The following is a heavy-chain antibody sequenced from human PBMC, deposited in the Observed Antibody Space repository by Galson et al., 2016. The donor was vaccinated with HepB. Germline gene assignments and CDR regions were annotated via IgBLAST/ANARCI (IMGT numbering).Heavy chain of an antibody. V-gene: IGHV4-31*03. CDR1: GGSISSSGYY. CDR3: ARTARWESTGGGWFDP. J-gene: IGHJ5*02. D-gene: IGHD3-16*01. CDR2: TYYSGST. Sequence: TLSLTCTVSGGSISSSGYYWSWIRQHPGKGLEWIGYTYYSGSTYHNPSLKSRVTMSVDTSKNQFSLKLSSVTAADTAVYYCARTARWESTGGGWFDPWGQGTLVTVSS.